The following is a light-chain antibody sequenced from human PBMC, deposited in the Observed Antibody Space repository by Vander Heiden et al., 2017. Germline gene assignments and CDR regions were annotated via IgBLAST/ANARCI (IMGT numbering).Light chain of an antibody. J-gene: IGLJ2*01. CDR3: QSYDSSLSGSI. Sequence: QSVLTQPPSVSGAPGQRVTIPCTGSRSNMGTGYDVHWYQQFPGAAPKLLIYDNDNRPSGVPDRFSGSKSGTSASLTITGLQAEDEADYYCQSYDSSLSGSIFGGGTKVTVL. CDR1: RSNMGTGYD. CDR2: DND. V-gene: IGLV1-40*01.